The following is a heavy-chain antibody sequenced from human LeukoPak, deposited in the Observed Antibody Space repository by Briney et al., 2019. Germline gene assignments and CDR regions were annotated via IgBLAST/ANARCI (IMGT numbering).Heavy chain of an antibody. J-gene: IGHJ2*01. D-gene: IGHD3-3*01. CDR3: ARARVVHYNFRSRLHWYFDV. CDR2: ISHSGNT. CDR1: GFSISSGHY. V-gene: IGHV4-38-2*01. Sequence: SETLSLTCAVSGFSISSGHYWAWIRQSPGKGLEWIGTISHSGNTYYNSSLKSRLAVSVDTSRNHFSLNLSSLTAADTAVYHCARARVVHYNFRSRLHWYFDVWGRGTLVTVSS.